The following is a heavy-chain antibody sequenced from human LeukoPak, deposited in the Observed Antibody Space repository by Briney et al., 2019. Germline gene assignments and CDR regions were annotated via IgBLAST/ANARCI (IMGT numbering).Heavy chain of an antibody. D-gene: IGHD3-3*01. V-gene: IGHV4-39*01. CDR2: IYYSGNT. Sequence: SETLSLTCTVSGDSISTSNSYWGWIRQPPGKGLEWIGSIYYSGNTYYNASLKSRVTISVDTSKNQFSLKLTSVTAADTAVYYCARAYYDFWSGYFDYWGQGTLVTVSS. J-gene: IGHJ4*02. CDR1: GDSISTSNSY. CDR3: ARAYYDFWSGYFDY.